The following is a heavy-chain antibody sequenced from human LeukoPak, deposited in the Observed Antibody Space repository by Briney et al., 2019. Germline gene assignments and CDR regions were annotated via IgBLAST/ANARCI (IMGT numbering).Heavy chain of an antibody. CDR2: IYPGDSDT. CDR3: AGHRTETGGNVDY. CDR1: GYSFTSYW. V-gene: IGHV5-51*01. Sequence: GESLKISCKGSGYSFTSYWIGWVRQMPGKGLEWMGIIYPGDSDTRYSPSFQGQVTISADKSISTAYLQWSSLKASDTAIYYCAGHRTETGGNVDYWGQGTLVTVSS. D-gene: IGHD4-23*01. J-gene: IGHJ4*02.